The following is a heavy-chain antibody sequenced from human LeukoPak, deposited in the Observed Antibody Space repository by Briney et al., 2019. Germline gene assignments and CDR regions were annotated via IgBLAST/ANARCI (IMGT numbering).Heavy chain of an antibody. CDR2: VDKSGST. Sequence: SETLSLTCSVSGDSIRNYYWSWIRQSPGKGLEWIGYVDKSGSTNYNPSFKSRVIVSSDTSRNQFSLNLNSVTAADTAIYYCARGGSSCYGCHNWFDPWGQGTRVTVSS. CDR3: ARGGSSCYGCHNWFDP. V-gene: IGHV4-59*01. D-gene: IGHD2-2*01. J-gene: IGHJ5*02. CDR1: GDSIRNYY.